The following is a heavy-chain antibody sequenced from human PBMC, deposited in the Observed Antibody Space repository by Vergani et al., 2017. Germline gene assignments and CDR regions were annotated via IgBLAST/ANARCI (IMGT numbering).Heavy chain of an antibody. J-gene: IGHJ6*02. CDR2: IVVGSGNT. V-gene: IGHV1-58*02. CDR3: ARDLVGQYDYDSSGYTHKGMDV. Sequence: QMQLVQSGPEVKKPGTSVKVSCKASGFTFTSSAMQWVRQARGQRLEWIGWIVVGSGNTNYAQKFQERVTITRDMSTSTAYMELSSLRSEDTAVYYCARDLVGQYDYDSSGYTHKGMDVWGQGTTVTVSS. CDR1: GFTFTSSA. D-gene: IGHD3-22*01.